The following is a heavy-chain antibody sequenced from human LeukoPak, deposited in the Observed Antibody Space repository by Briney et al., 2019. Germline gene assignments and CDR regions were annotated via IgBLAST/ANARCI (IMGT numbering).Heavy chain of an antibody. CDR1: GFTFSSYG. CDR2: IRYDGSNK. D-gene: IGHD3-9*01. CDR3: ARGDYDILTGPYNWFDP. J-gene: IGHJ5*02. V-gene: IGHV3-30*02. Sequence: GGSLRLSCAASGFTFSSYGMHWVRQAPGKGLEWVAFIRYDGSNKYYADSVKGRFTISRDNSKNTLYLQMNSLRAEDTAVYYCARGDYDILTGPYNWFDPWGQGTLVTVSS.